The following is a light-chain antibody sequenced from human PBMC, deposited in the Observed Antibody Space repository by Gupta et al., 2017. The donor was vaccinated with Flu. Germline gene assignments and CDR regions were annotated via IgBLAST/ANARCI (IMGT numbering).Light chain of an antibody. Sequence: ELVLTQSPGNLSLSPGERATLSCRASQSVSSSYLAWYQQKPGQAPRLLIYGASSRATGIPDRFSGSGSGTDFTLTISRLEPEDFAVYYCQQYGSSPSFGPGTKVDIK. J-gene: IGKJ3*01. CDR1: QSVSSSY. CDR3: QQYGSSPS. CDR2: GAS. V-gene: IGKV3-20*01.